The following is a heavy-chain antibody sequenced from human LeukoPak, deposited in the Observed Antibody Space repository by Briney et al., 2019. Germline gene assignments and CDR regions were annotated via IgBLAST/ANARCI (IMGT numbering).Heavy chain of an antibody. D-gene: IGHD6-13*01. V-gene: IGHV3-64*01. CDR2: ISSNGGST. CDR1: GFTFSSYA. Sequence: GGSLRLSCAASGFTFSSYAMHWVRQAPGKGLEYVSAISSNGGSTYYANSVKGRFTISRDNSKNTLYLQMGSLRGEDMAVYYCARDKWVAAAGTRYFDLWGRGTLVTVSS. CDR3: ARDKWVAAAGTRYFDL. J-gene: IGHJ2*01.